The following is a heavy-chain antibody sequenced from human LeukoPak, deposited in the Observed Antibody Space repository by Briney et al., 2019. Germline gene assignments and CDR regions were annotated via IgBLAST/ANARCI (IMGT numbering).Heavy chain of an antibody. J-gene: IGHJ4*02. CDR2: ISSSGSTI. CDR3: ARDRGDSSGYQLKYFDY. Sequence: GGSLRLSCGASGFTFSSYEMNWVRQAPGKGLEWVSYISSSGSTIYYADSVKGRFTISRDNANNSLYLQMNSLRAEDTAVYYCARDRGDSSGYQLKYFDYWGQGTLVTVSS. D-gene: IGHD3-22*01. CDR1: GFTFSSYE. V-gene: IGHV3-48*03.